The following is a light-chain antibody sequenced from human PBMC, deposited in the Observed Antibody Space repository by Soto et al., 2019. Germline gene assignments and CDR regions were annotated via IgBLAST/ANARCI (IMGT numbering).Light chain of an antibody. Sequence: SYELTQPPSVSVSPGQTASITCSGDKLGDKSASWYQQKPGQSPVVVIYQNNKRPSGIPERISGSNSGNTATLTISGTQAMDEADYYCQAWDTKVFGTGTKLTVL. J-gene: IGLJ1*01. CDR3: QAWDTKV. CDR1: KLGDKS. V-gene: IGLV3-1*01. CDR2: QNN.